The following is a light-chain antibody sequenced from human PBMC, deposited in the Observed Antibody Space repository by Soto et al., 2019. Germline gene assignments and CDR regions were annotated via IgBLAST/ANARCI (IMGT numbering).Light chain of an antibody. CDR1: QNIDTW. CDR2: TAS. Sequence: DIPMTQSPSTLSASIGDRITISCRASQNIDTWLAWYQQRPGEAPKLLIYTASNLENGVPSRFSGSGSGTAFTLTISSLQPEDFATYYCQQDSDSSRSFGQGTQVE. CDR3: QQDSDSSRS. V-gene: IGKV1-5*03. J-gene: IGKJ1*01.